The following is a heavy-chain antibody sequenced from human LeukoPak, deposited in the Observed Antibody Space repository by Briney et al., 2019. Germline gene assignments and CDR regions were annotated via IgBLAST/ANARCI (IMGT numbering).Heavy chain of an antibody. D-gene: IGHD1-26*01. V-gene: IGHV4-61*02. CDR2: IYSSGSS. CDR3: AREWWELGSYYFDS. CDR1: GGSISSGGHY. Sequence: SETLSLTCTVSGGSISSGGHYWNWIRQPAGKGLEWVGRIYSSGSSSYNPSLKNRVTISVDTSKNHFSLNLSSVTAADTAVYYCAREWWELGSYYFDSWGQGTLVTVSS. J-gene: IGHJ4*02.